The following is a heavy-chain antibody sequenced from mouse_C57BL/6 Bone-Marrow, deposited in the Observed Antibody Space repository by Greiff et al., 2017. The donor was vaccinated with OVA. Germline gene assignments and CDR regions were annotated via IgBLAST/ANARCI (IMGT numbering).Heavy chain of an antibody. CDR1: GYTFTSYG. J-gene: IGHJ2*01. Sequence: VKLQQSGAELARPGASVKLSCKASGYTFTSYGISWVKQRTGQGLEWIGEIYPRSGNTYYNEKFKGKATLTADKSSSTAYMELRSLTSEDSAVYFCARWLLPYYFDYWGQGTTLTVSS. CDR3: ARWLLPYYFDY. CDR2: IYPRSGNT. D-gene: IGHD2-3*01. V-gene: IGHV1-81*01.